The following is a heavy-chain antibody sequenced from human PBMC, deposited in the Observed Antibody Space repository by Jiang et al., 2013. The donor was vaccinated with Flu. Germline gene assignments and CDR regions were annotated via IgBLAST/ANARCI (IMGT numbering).Heavy chain of an antibody. CDR2: IYYSGST. V-gene: IGHV4-59*08. CDR3: ARLGTYYDILTGYYAHYFDY. D-gene: IGHD3-9*01. J-gene: IGHJ4*02. CDR1: GGSISSYY. Sequence: PGLVKPSETLSLTCTVSGGSISSYYWSWIRQPPGKGLEWIGYIYYSGSTNYNPSLKSRVTISVDTSKNQFSLKLSSMTAADTAVYYCARLGTYYDILTGYYAHYFDYWGQGTLVTVSS.